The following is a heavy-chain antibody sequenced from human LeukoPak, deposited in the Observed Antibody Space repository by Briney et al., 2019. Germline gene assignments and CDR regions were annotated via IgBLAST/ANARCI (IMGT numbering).Heavy chain of an antibody. J-gene: IGHJ4*02. CDR1: GFTFSVYG. CDR3: AKDQRPYYYDSSDHDY. CDR2: IQYDGSNK. V-gene: IGHV3-30*02. Sequence: PGGSLRLSCAASGFTFSVYGMHWVRQAPGKGLEWVTFIQYDGSNKYYADSVKGRFTISRDNSKNTLYLQMNTLRAEDTALYYCAKDQRPYYYDSSDHDYWGQGTLVTVFS. D-gene: IGHD3-22*01.